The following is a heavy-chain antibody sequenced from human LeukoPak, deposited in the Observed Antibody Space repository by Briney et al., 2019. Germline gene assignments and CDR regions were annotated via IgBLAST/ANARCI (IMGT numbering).Heavy chain of an antibody. Sequence: SETLSLTCTVSGGSISSYHWSWIRQPPGKGLEYIGNIYDSGSTNYNPSLKSRVTISVDTSKNQFSLKLTSVTAADTAVYYCARHATLAVAGTGTFDTWGQGTMVNVSS. V-gene: IGHV4-59*08. CDR3: ARHATLAVAGTGTFDT. CDR2: IYDSGST. CDR1: GGSISSYH. J-gene: IGHJ3*02. D-gene: IGHD6-19*01.